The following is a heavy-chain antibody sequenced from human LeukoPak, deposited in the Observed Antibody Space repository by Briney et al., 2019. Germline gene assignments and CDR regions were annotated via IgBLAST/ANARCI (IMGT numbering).Heavy chain of an antibody. CDR3: ARGSAAGTGWFDP. D-gene: IGHD6-13*01. V-gene: IGHV4-38-2*02. CDR2: IYHSGST. J-gene: IGHJ5*02. CDR1: GYSISSGYY. Sequence: SETLSLTCTVSGYSISSGYYWGWIRQPPGKGLEWIGSIYHSGSTYYNPSLKSRVTISVDTSKNQFSLKLSSVTAADTAVYYCARGSAAGTGWFDPWGQGTLVTVSS.